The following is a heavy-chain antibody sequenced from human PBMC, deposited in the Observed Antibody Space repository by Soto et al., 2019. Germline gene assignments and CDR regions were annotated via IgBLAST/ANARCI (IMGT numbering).Heavy chain of an antibody. J-gene: IGHJ5*02. CDR1: GYTLTSND. V-gene: IGHV1-8*01. D-gene: IGHD5-12*01. CDR3: ARGWLSKRSGFDP. Sequence: QVQLVQSGAEVKKPGAAVKVSCKASGYTLTSNDINWVRQATGQGLEWMGWMNPDSGNTGYAQEFQGRLTITRNTSISTAYMELSSLRSEDTAVYYCARGWLSKRSGFDPWGQGTLVSVSS. CDR2: MNPDSGNT.